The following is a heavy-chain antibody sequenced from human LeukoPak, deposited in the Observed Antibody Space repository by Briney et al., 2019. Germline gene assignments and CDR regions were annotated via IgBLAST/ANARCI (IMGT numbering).Heavy chain of an antibody. V-gene: IGHV3-23*01. Sequence: GGSLRLSCAASGFTFSSYAMSWVRQAPGKGLDWVSAISGSGGSTYYAASVKGRFTISRDNSKNTLYLQMNSLRAEDTAVYYYAKAPVVVPAAIDYWGQGTLVTVSS. J-gene: IGHJ4*02. CDR1: GFTFSSYA. D-gene: IGHD2-2*02. CDR2: ISGSGGST. CDR3: AKAPVVVPAAIDY.